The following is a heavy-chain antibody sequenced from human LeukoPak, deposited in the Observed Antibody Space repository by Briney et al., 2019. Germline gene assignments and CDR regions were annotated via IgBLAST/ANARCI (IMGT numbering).Heavy chain of an antibody. V-gene: IGHV1-2*06. J-gene: IGHJ6*02. CDR2: INPNSGGT. Sequence: GASVKVSCKASGYTFTGYYMHWVRQAPGQGLEWMGRINPNSGGTNYAQKFRGRVTMTRDTSISTAYMELSRLRSDDTAVYYCARDFGEPYDFWSGYYTGYYYGMDVWGQGTTVTVSS. CDR1: GYTFTGYY. D-gene: IGHD3-3*01. CDR3: ARDFGEPYDFWSGYYTGYYYGMDV.